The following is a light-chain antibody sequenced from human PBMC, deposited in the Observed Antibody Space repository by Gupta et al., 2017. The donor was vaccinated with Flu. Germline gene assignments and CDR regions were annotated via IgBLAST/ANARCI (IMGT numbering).Light chain of an antibody. J-gene: IGKJ1*01. CDR2: LGS. Sequence: DIVMTQSPLSMPVTPGEPASISCRASQSLLHNNGYNYFDWYLQKPGQSPQLLIYLGSNRASGVPDRFSGSGSGTDFTLQISRVDAEDVGVYYCMQALQTPWTFGQGTKVEIK. CDR1: QSLLHNNGYNY. CDR3: MQALQTPWT. V-gene: IGKV2-28*01.